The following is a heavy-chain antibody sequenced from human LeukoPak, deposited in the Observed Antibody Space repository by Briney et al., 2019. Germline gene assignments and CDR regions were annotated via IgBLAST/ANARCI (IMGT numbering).Heavy chain of an antibody. V-gene: IGHV4-34*01. Sequence: SETLSLTCAVYGGSFSGYYWSWIRQPPGKGLEWIGELNHSGSTNYNPPLKSRVTISVDTSKNQFSLKLSSVTAADTAVYYCASHCSGGSCYSYGAFDIWGQGTMVTVSS. CDR1: GGSFSGYY. D-gene: IGHD2-15*01. CDR2: LNHSGST. J-gene: IGHJ3*02. CDR3: ASHCSGGSCYSYGAFDI.